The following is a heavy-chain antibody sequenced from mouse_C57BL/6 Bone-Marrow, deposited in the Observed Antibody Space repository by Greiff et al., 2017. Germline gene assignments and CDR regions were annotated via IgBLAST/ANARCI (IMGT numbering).Heavy chain of an antibody. CDR2: IYPGSGST. J-gene: IGHJ3*01. CDR3: ARAYYSNCAWFAY. V-gene: IGHV1-55*01. CDR1: GYTFTSYW. Sequence: VQLQQPGAELVKPGASVKMSCKASGYTFTSYWITWVKQRPGQGLEWIGDIYPGSGSTNYNEKFKSKATLTVDTSSSTAYMQLSSLTSEDSAVYYCARAYYSNCAWFAYWGQGTLVTVSA. D-gene: IGHD2-5*01.